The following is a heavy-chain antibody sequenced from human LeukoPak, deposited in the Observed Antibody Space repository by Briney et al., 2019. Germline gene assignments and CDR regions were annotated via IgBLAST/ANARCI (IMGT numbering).Heavy chain of an antibody. CDR2: IIGSGGYT. J-gene: IGHJ1*01. CDR3: AKDEDARPMYFQD. Sequence: PGGSLRLSCAASGFTFSSYAMSWVRQAPGKGLEWVSAIIGSGGYTYYADSVKGRFTVSRDNSKNTLYLQMNTLRAEDTAVYYCAKDEDARPMYFQDWGQGTLVTVSS. CDR1: GFTFSSYA. D-gene: IGHD3-10*02. V-gene: IGHV3-23*01.